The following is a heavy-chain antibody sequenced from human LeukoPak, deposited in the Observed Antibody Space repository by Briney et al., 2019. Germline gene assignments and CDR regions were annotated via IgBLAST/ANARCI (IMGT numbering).Heavy chain of an antibody. CDR2: MNSDGTSI. V-gene: IGHV3-74*01. D-gene: IGHD2-15*01. CDR3: ARSXSGVFDV. CDR1: GFTFTNYW. J-gene: IGHJ3*01. Sequence: GGSLRLSCVVSGFTFTNYWMQWVRQVPGKGLVWVARMNSDGTSIIHADSVKGRFTISRDNAENTLYLQMNSLRPEDTALYYFARSXSGVFDVWGQGTMVIVSS.